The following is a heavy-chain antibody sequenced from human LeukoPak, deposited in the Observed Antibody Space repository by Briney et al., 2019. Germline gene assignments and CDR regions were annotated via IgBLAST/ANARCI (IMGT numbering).Heavy chain of an antibody. CDR3: ARGSAYTIYGLDV. Sequence: ASVKVSCTASGYTFTSYYMHWVRQAPGQGLEWIGIINPSGGSTSYAQKFQDRVTITRDTSASTAYMELSSLRSEDTALYYCARGSAYTIYGLDVWGQGTTVTVSS. D-gene: IGHD2-15*01. CDR1: GYTFTSYY. V-gene: IGHV1-46*01. J-gene: IGHJ6*02. CDR2: INPSGGST.